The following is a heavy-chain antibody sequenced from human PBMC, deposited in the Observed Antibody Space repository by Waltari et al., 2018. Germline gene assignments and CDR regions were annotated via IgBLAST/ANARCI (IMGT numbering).Heavy chain of an antibody. CDR2: VDPEDGET. V-gene: IGHV1-69-2*01. CDR3: ATLRPIMITFGGVIATDY. CDR1: GYTFTDYY. J-gene: IGHJ4*02. Sequence: EVQLVQSGAEVKKPGATVKISCKASGYTFTDYYMHWVQQAPGKGLEWMGRVDPEDGETIYAEKFQGRVTITADTSTDTAYMELSSLRSEDTAVYYCATLRPIMITFGGVIATDYWGQGTLVIVSS. D-gene: IGHD3-16*02.